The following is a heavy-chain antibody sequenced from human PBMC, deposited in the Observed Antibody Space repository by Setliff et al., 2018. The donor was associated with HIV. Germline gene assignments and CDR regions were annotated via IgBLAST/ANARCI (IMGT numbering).Heavy chain of an antibody. CDR1: GYTFTGYY. D-gene: IGHD2-2*01. J-gene: IGHJ4*02. Sequence: GASVKVSCKASGYTFTGYYIHWVRQAPGEGLEWMGWISAYNGNTNYAQKLQGRVTMTTDTSTSTAYMELRSLRSDDTAVYYCARGPPIVVVPAALLTFDYWGQGTLVTVSS. V-gene: IGHV1-18*04. CDR2: ISAYNGNT. CDR3: ARGPPIVVVPAALLTFDY.